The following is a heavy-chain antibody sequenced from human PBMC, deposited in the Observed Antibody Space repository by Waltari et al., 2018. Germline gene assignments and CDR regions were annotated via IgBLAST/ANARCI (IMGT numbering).Heavy chain of an antibody. CDR1: GGSISSGSYY. D-gene: IGHD6-19*01. Sequence: QVQLQESGPGLVKPSQTLSLTCTVSGGSISSGSYYWSWIRQPAGKGLEWIGYIYTSGSTNYNPSLQSRVTISVDTSKNQFSLKLSSVTAADTAVYYCARDRGDSSGWYYWGQGTLVTVSS. V-gene: IGHV4-61*09. CDR2: IYTSGST. J-gene: IGHJ4*02. CDR3: ARDRGDSSGWYY.